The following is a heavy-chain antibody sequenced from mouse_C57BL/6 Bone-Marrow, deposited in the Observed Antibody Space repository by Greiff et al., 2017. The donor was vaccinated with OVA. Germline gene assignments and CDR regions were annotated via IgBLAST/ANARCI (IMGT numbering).Heavy chain of an antibody. J-gene: IGHJ4*01. V-gene: IGHV5-4*03. D-gene: IGHD1-1*02. Sequence: EVKLMESGGGLVKPGGSLKLSCAASGFTFSSYAMSWVRQTPEKRLEWVATISDGGSYTYYPDNVKGRFTISRDNAKNNLYLQMSHLKSEDTAMYYCARGIWVATWNYYAMDYWGQGTSVTVSS. CDR3: ARGIWVATWNYYAMDY. CDR2: ISDGGSYT. CDR1: GFTFSSYA.